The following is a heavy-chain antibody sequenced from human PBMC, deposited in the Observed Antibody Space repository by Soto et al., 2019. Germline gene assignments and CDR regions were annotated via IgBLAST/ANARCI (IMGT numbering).Heavy chain of an antibody. CDR1: GYTFTRYG. V-gene: IGHV1-18*01. D-gene: IGHD2-8*01. J-gene: IGHJ4*02. CDR3: ARGSAYSTPWSFDS. CDR2: ISGYNGNT. Sequence: QVQLLQSGAEVKKPGASVRVSCKTSGYTFTRYGVSWVRQAPGQGLEWMGWISGYNGNTKEAHKFEGRVILTTDTAANTAHMELRCLTSNDTAVYYCARGSAYSTPWSFDSWGQGTLVTVSS.